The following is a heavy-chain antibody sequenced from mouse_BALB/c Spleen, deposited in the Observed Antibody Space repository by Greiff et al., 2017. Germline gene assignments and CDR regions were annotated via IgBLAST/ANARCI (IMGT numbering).Heavy chain of an antibody. CDR1: GYTFTDYA. D-gene: IGHD1-1*01. CDR2: ISTYYGDA. Sequence: VKLQQSGAELVRPGVSVKISCKGSGYTFTDYAMHWVKQSHAKSLEWIGVISTYYGDASYNQKFKGKATMTVDKSSSTAYMELARLTSEDSAIYYCARGLRYFDYWGQGTTLTVSS. J-gene: IGHJ2*01. CDR3: ARGLRYFDY. V-gene: IGHV1S137*01.